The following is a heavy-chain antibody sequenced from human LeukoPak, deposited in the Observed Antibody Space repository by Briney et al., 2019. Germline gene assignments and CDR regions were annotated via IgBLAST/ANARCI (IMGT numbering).Heavy chain of an antibody. CDR2: INHSGST. J-gene: IGHJ4*02. CDR3: ARAGVRIILMVYAVFDY. Sequence: PSETLSLTCAVYGGSFSGYYWSWIRQPPGKGLEWIGEINHSGSTNYNPSLKSRVTISVDTSKNQFSLKLSSVTAADTAVYYCARAGVRIILMVYAVFDYWGQGTLVTVSS. CDR1: GGSFSGYY. V-gene: IGHV4-34*01. D-gene: IGHD2-8*01.